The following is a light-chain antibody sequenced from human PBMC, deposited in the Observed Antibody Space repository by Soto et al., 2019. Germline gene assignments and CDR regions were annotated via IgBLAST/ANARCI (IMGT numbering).Light chain of an antibody. V-gene: IGKV3-15*01. CDR3: QQYDSWTQHT. CDR2: GAS. J-gene: IGKJ2*01. Sequence: EIVMTQSPATLSVSPGGRATLSCRASQSIATHLAWYPQKPGQAPRLLIYGASTRATGVPARFSGGESGTEFTLSIRSLQSEDFAVYYCQQYDSWTQHTFGQGSKVEIK. CDR1: QSIATH.